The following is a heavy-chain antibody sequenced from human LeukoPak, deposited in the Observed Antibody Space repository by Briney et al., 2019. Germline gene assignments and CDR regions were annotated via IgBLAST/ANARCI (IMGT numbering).Heavy chain of an antibody. V-gene: IGHV1-69*13. CDR2: IIPIFGTA. Sequence: SVKVSCKASGGTFSSYAISWLRQAPGQGLEWMGGIIPIFGTANYAQKFQGRVTITADESTSTAYMELSSLRSEDTAVYYCASRLGYCTNGVCYGGIYFDYWGQGTLVTVSS. CDR1: GGTFSSYA. D-gene: IGHD2-8*01. CDR3: ASRLGYCTNGVCYGGIYFDY. J-gene: IGHJ4*02.